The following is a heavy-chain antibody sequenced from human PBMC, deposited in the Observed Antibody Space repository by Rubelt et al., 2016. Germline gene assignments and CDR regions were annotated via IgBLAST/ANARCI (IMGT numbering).Heavy chain of an antibody. CDR3: ARRVCRGDLCKTVDY. J-gene: IGHJ4*02. CDR2: VNHNGIT. CDR1: GESFSGYF. Sequence: QVQLQQWGAGRLKPSATLSLTCAVYGESFSGYFWSWIRQAPGKALEWIGEVNHNGITNYNPSLKSRVTISEDTSMNQFSLRLSSLTAADAAVYYCARRVCRGDLCKTVDYWGQGTLVTVSP. V-gene: IGHV4-34*01. D-gene: IGHD2-15*01.